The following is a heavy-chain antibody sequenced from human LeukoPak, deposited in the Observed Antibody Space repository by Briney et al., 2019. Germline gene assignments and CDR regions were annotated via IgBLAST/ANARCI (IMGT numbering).Heavy chain of an antibody. CDR2: IKSKTDGGTI. D-gene: IGHD3-3*01. V-gene: IGHV3-15*01. CDR3: AKDSEATYYDFWSGYYKGYYFDY. J-gene: IGHJ4*02. Sequence: PGGSLRLSCAASGFTFSNAWMSWVRQAPGKGLEWVGRIKSKTDGGTIGYAAPVKGRFTISRDDSKHTLYLQMNSLRAEDTAVYYCAKDSEATYYDFWSGYYKGYYFDYWGQGTLVTVSS. CDR1: GFTFSNAW.